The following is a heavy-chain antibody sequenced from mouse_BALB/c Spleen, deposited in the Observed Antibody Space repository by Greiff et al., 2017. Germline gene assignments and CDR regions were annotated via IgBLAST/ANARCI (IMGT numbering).Heavy chain of an antibody. CDR2: INPSTGYT. J-gene: IGHJ2*01. Sequence: VQLHQSGAELAKPGASVKMSCKASGYTFTSYWMHWVKQRPGQGLEWIGYINPSTGYTEYNQKFKDKATLTADKSSSTAYMQLSSLTSEDSAVYYCARELWRYFDYWGQGTTLTVSS. CDR3: ARELWRYFDY. CDR1: GYTFTSYW. V-gene: IGHV1-7*01. D-gene: IGHD1-1*02.